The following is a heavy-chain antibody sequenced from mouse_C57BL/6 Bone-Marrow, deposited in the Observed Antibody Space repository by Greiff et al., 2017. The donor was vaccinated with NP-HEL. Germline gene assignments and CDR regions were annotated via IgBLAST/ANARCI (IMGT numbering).Heavy chain of an antibody. J-gene: IGHJ2*01. V-gene: IGHV2-2*01. CDR1: GFSLTSYG. CDR2: IWSGGST. CDR3: ARSPGGIAVTRTDDFDY. D-gene: IGHD2-2*01. Sequence: QVQLQQSEPGLVQPSQSLSITCTVSGFSLTSYGVHWVRQSPGKGLEWLGVIWSGGSTDYNAAFISRLSISKDNSKSQVFFKMNSLQADDTAIYYCARSPGGIAVTRTDDFDYWGQGTTLTVSS.